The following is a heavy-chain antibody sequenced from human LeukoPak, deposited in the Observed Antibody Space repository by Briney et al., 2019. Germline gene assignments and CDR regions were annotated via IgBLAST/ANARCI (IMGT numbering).Heavy chain of an antibody. Sequence: PSQTLSLTCTVSGDSINSGENYWSWIRQPPGKGLEWIGHIYHSGTTYYNPSVKSRMTIPVDTSKNQFSLNLRSVTAVDTAVYYCARVQYCSGGSCHNLRLFDQWGQGTLVTVSS. J-gene: IGHJ4*02. CDR3: ARVQYCSGGSCHNLRLFDQ. V-gene: IGHV4-30-4*08. CDR2: IYHSGTT. CDR1: GDSINSGENY. D-gene: IGHD2-15*01.